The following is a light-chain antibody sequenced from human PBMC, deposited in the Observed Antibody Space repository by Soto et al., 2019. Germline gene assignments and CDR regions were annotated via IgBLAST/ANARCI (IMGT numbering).Light chain of an antibody. Sequence: QSVLTQPPSASSTPGQTVTISCSGSTSNIGTFYVYWYQHLPGTAPKLLIYLGDQRASGVSDGFSGSKSGTSASLAINGLRSDDEADYYCAAWDDNLNAYVFGSGTKVTVL. CDR2: LGD. J-gene: IGLJ1*01. V-gene: IGLV1-47*02. CDR3: AAWDDNLNAYV. CDR1: TSNIGTFY.